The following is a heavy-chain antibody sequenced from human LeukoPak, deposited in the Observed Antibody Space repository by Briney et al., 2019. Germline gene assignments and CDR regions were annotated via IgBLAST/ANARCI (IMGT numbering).Heavy chain of an antibody. CDR2: THESEST. D-gene: IGHD5-24*01. CDR3: VIGRGWLPDY. J-gene: IGHJ4*02. Sequence: SETLSLTCTVSGDSIRSHFYNWVRQPPGKGLEWIGVTHESESTNYNPSLKGRATISVDTSKNQFSLRLTSVTAADTAVYYCVIGRGWLPDYWGQGTLVTVSS. V-gene: IGHV4-59*11. CDR1: GDSIRSHF.